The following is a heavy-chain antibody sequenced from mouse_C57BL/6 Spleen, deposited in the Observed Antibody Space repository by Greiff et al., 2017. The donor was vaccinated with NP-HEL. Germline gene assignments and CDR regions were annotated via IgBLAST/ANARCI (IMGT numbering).Heavy chain of an antibody. V-gene: IGHV7-1*01. CDR2: SRNKANDYTT. CDR3: ARGVTSYYFDD. Sequence: EVKLLESGGGLVQSGRSLRLSCATSGFTFSDFYMEWVRQAPGKGLEWIAASRNKANDYTTEYSASVKGRFIVSRDTSQSILYLQMNALRAEDTAIYYGARGVTSYYFDDWGQGTTLTVSS. CDR1: GFTFSDFY. J-gene: IGHJ2*01.